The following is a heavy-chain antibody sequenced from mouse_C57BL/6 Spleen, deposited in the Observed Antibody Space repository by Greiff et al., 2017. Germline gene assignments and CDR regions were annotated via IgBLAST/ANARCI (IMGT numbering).Heavy chain of an antibody. D-gene: IGHD1-1*01. CDR1: GYTFTSYW. V-gene: IGHV1-59*01. J-gene: IGHJ2*01. CDR2: IDPSDSYT. CDR3: APCNYYGLDY. Sequence: VKLQQPGAELVRPGTSVKLSCKASGYTFTSYWMHWVKQRPGQGLEWIGVIDPSDSYTNYNQKFKGKATLTVDTSSSTAYMQLSCLTSEDSAVYYCAPCNYYGLDYWGQGTTLTVSS.